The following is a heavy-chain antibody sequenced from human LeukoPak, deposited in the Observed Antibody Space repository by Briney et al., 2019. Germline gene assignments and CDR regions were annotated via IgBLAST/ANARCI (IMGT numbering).Heavy chain of an antibody. CDR2: IYYSGST. J-gene: IGHJ4*02. V-gene: IGHV4-39*01. Sequence: PSETLSLTCTVSGGSISSSSYYWGWIRQPPGKGLEWIGSIYYSGSTYYNPSLKSRVTISVDTSKNQFSLKLSSATAADTAVYYCARLSHDTRWYFDYWGQGTLVTVSS. CDR1: GGSISSSSYY. D-gene: IGHD4-23*01. CDR3: ARLSHDTRWYFDY.